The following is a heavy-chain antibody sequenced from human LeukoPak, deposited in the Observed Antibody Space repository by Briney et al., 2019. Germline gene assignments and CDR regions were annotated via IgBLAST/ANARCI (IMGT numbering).Heavy chain of an antibody. D-gene: IGHD3-10*01. Sequence: SETLSLTCTVSAGSISSYYWSWIRQPPGKGLEWIGYIYHSGSTNYNPSLKSRVTISVDTSKNQFSLKLSSVTAADTAVYYCARAHPKYYYGSGILYYYYGMDVWGQGTTVTVSS. CDR3: ARAHPKYYYGSGILYYYYGMDV. CDR2: IYHSGST. J-gene: IGHJ6*02. CDR1: AGSISSYY. V-gene: IGHV4-59*01.